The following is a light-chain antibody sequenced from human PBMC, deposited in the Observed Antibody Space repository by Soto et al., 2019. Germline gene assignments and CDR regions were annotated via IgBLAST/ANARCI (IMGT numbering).Light chain of an antibody. CDR3: QQYNFFRT. V-gene: IGKV1-5*03. J-gene: IGKJ1*01. CDR2: HSS. CDR1: QSISTW. Sequence: DVQMTQSPSTLSASIGDRVTINCRASQSISTWLAWYQQKPGQAPKLLITHSSTLQNGVPSRFIGRGSGTEFTLTISSLQPDDFATYYCQQYNFFRTFGQGTKVEV.